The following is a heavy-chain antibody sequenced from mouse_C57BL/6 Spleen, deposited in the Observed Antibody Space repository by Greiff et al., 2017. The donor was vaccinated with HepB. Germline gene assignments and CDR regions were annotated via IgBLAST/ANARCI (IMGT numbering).Heavy chain of an antibody. CDR1: GYTFTSYW. Sequence: QVHVKQSGAELVKPGASVKLSCKASGYTFTSYWMHWVKQRPGRGLEWIGRIDPNSGGTKYNEKFKSKATLTVDKPSSTAYMQLSSLTSEDSAVYYCARVIYYDYAGYAMDYWGQGTSVTVSS. CDR2: IDPNSGGT. V-gene: IGHV1-72*01. D-gene: IGHD2-4*01. J-gene: IGHJ4*01. CDR3: ARVIYYDYAGYAMDY.